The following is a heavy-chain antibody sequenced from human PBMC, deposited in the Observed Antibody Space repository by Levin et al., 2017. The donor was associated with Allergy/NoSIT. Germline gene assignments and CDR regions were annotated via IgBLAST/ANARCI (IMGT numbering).Heavy chain of an antibody. D-gene: IGHD6-13*01. CDR3: TTALRYSSSWYWFNWGNWFDP. Sequence: GESLKISCAASGFTFSNAWMSWVRQAPGKGLEWVGRIKSKTDGGTTDYAAPVKGRFTISRDDSKNTLYLQMNSLKTEDTAVYYCTTALRYSSSWYWFNWGNWFDPWGQGTLVTVSS. V-gene: IGHV3-15*01. CDR2: IKSKTDGGTT. J-gene: IGHJ5*02. CDR1: GFTFSNAW.